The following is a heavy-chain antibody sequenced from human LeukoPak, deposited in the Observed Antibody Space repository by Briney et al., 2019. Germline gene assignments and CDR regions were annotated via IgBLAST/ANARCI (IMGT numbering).Heavy chain of an antibody. J-gene: IGHJ6*02. Sequence: PGGSLRLSCAASGFTFRDYAMTWVRQAPGKGPEWVSTFSAGGNRTYYADSVKGRFTISRDNSKNTLYLQMNSLRAEDTAVYYCAKDWWDGDPSYGMDVWGQGTTVTVSS. CDR1: GFTFRDYA. CDR2: FSAGGNRT. CDR3: AKDWWDGDPSYGMDV. V-gene: IGHV3-23*01. D-gene: IGHD4-17*01.